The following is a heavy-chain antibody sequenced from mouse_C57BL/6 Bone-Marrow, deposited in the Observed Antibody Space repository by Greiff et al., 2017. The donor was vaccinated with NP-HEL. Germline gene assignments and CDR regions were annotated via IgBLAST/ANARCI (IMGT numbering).Heavy chain of an antibody. Sequence: QVHVKQSGAELVKPGASVKLSCKASGYTFTEYTIHWVKQRSGQGLEWIGWFYPGSGSIKYNEKFKDKATLTADKSSSTVYIKLSRLTSENSAVYFCATHEESLYYYGSGSAWFAYWGQGTLVTVSA. V-gene: IGHV1-62-2*01. J-gene: IGHJ3*01. CDR3: ATHEESLYYYGSGSAWFAY. D-gene: IGHD1-1*01. CDR1: GYTFTEYT. CDR2: FYPGSGSI.